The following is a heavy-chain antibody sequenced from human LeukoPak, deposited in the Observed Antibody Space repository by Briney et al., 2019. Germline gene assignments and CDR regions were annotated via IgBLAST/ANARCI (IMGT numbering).Heavy chain of an antibody. V-gene: IGHV1-69*13. CDR1: GGTFSSYS. CDR2: IIPIFDTP. CDR3: ARANYDIFTGYVNYYHYYYMDV. J-gene: IGHJ6*03. D-gene: IGHD3-9*01. Sequence: SVKVSCKASGGTFSSYSITWVRQAPGQGLEWMGGIIPIFDTPNYAQKFQGRVTITVDESTSTAYMELSSLRSEDTAVYYCARANYDIFTGYVNYYHYYYMDVWGKGTTVTVSS.